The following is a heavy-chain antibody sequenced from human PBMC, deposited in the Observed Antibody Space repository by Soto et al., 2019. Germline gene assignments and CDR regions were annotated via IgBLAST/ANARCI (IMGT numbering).Heavy chain of an antibody. CDR2: IYYSGRT. CDR1: GGSISSYY. J-gene: IGHJ6*02. CDR3: ARSGIAAAQNYYYYYGMDV. D-gene: IGHD6-13*01. Sequence: SETLSLTCTVSGGSISSYYWSWIRQPPGKGLEWIGYIYYSGRTNYNPSLKSRVTISVDTSKNQFSLKLSSVTAADSAVYYCARSGIAAAQNYYYYYGMDVWGQGTTVTV. V-gene: IGHV4-59*01.